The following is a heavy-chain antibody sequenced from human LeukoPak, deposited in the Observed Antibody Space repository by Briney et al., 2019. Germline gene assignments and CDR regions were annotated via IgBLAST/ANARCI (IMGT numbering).Heavy chain of an antibody. D-gene: IGHD3-10*01. Sequence: SETLSLTCTVSGGSISSSSYSWGWIRQPPGKGLEWIGSIYYSGSTYYNPSLKSRVTISVDTSKSQFSLKLSSVTAADTAVYYCARQDGIGWVTVTMVGGFDYWGQGTLVTVSS. CDR1: GGSISSSSYS. V-gene: IGHV4-39*01. CDR3: ARQDGIGWVTVTMVGGFDY. CDR2: IYYSGST. J-gene: IGHJ4*02.